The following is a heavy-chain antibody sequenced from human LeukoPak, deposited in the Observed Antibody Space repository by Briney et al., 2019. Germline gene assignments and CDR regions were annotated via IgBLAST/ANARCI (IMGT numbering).Heavy chain of an antibody. J-gene: IGHJ3*01. CDR2: ISWNSGSI. V-gene: IGHV3-9*01. CDR3: AKVPSYYGSGSDRAPAFDL. CDR1: GFTFDDYA. D-gene: IGHD3-10*01. Sequence: GGSLRLSCAASGFTFDDYAMHWVRQAPGKGLEWVSGISWNSGSIGYADSVKGRFTISRDNAKNSLYLQMNSLRAEDTALYYCAKVPSYYGSGSDRAPAFDLWGHGTMVTVSS.